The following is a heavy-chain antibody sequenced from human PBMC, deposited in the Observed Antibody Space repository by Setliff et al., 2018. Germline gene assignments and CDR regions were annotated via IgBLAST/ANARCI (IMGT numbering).Heavy chain of an antibody. J-gene: IGHJ6*03. D-gene: IGHD2-2*01. CDR1: GGTFSSYA. V-gene: IGHV1-69*13. CDR2: IIPIFGTA. CDR3: ARCPPVVPAAMRYYYYMDV. Sequence: SVKVSCKASGGTFSSYAISWVRQAPGQGLEWMGGIIPIFGTANYAQKFQGRVTITADESTSTAYMELSSLRSEDTAVYYCARCPPVVPAAMRYYYYMDVWGKGTTVT.